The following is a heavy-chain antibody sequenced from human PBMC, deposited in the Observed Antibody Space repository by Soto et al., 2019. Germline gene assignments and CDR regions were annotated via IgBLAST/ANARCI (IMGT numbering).Heavy chain of an antibody. CDR1: GGSISSGSSC. J-gene: IGHJ4*02. CDR3: AKMYTLNSLYYFDN. V-gene: IGHV4-39*02. CDR2: FYYSQST. Sequence: PSETPSLTCTVSGGSISSGSSCCGFFRQTRGNGPEWNGSFYYSQSTFNNPSLKSRATIPVDTSKYHFYLHLSSVTAADPAVYYGAKMYTLNSLYYFDNWGQATLVTITS. D-gene: IGHD1-7*01.